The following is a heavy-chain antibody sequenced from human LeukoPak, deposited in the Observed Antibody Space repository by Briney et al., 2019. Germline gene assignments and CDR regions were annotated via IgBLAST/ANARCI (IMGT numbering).Heavy chain of an antibody. CDR3: ARDLAAAGAFDY. CDR2: ISSSSSYI. CDR1: GFTFSSYS. Sequence: KPGGSLRLSCAASGFTFSSYSMNWVRQAPGKGLEWVSSISSSSSYIYYADSVKGRFTISRDNAKNSLYLQMNSLRAEDTAVYCCARDLAAAGAFDYWGQGTLVTVSS. V-gene: IGHV3-21*01. D-gene: IGHD6-13*01. J-gene: IGHJ4*02.